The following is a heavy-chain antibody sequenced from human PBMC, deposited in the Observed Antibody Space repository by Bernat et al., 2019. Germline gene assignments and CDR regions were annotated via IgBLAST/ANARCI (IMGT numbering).Heavy chain of an antibody. CDR3: ATEGVIGTHFDY. CDR1: GFTFTNAW. Sequence: EVQLVESGGGLVKPGGSLRLSCAASGFTFTNAWMSWVRQAPGKGLEWVGRIKTRTDGATTDYVAPVKGRFTISRDDSENTLYLQMNSLKTEDTAVYYCATEGVIGTHFDYWGQGTLVTVSS. J-gene: IGHJ4*02. V-gene: IGHV3-15*01. CDR2: IKTRTDGATT. D-gene: IGHD1-20*01.